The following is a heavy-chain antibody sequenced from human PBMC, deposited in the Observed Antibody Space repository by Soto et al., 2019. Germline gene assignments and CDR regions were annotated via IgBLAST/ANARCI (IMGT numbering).Heavy chain of an antibody. J-gene: IGHJ4*02. CDR2: ISYGGGTT. CDR1: EFTFSNYA. V-gene: IGHV3-23*01. D-gene: IGHD2-15*01. Sequence: GGSLRLSCAASEFTFSNYAMSWVRQAPGKGLEWVSAISYGGGTTYYADSVKGRFTISRDNAKNSLYLHMNSLSAEDTAVYYCARDRGCSGGICYRDLGYWGQGTLVTVSS. CDR3: ARDRGCSGGICYRDLGY.